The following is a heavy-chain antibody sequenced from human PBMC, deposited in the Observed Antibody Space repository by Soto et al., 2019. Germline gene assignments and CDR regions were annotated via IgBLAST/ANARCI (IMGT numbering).Heavy chain of an antibody. CDR2: IWPDGSNK. V-gene: IGHV3-33*01. CDR1: GFTFSDHG. CDR3: ARAVGDYGLLDY. Sequence: QVQLVESGGGVVQPERSLRLSCAASGFTFSDHGMHWVRQAPGKGLEWVAVIWPDGSNKYYTDSAKGRFTVSRDNSKNTLYLEMNSLKDEDTAVYYCARAVGDYGLLDYWGQGNLVTVSS. D-gene: IGHD4-17*01. J-gene: IGHJ4*02.